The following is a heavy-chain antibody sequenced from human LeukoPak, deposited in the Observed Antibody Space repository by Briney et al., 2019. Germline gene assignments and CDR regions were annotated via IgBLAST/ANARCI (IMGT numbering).Heavy chain of an antibody. CDR3: ACGTYYYFVY. D-gene: IGHD1-26*01. Sequence: PAETLSLTCTLSGASISSYYWSLIPQPPGKRLEQIGYIHYGGHTNHNPSLKTRLTISVDTSKNQFSLKRNSVTAADTALYYCACGTYYYFVYCGQGTLVTVSS. CDR2: IHYGGHT. V-gene: IGHV4-59*13. CDR1: GASISSYY. J-gene: IGHJ4*02.